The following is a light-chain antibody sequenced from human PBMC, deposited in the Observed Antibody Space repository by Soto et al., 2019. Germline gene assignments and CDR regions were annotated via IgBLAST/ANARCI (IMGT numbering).Light chain of an antibody. CDR3: QSYDSSLSGYV. CDR1: SSNIGAGYD. V-gene: IGLV1-40*01. CDR2: ANS. J-gene: IGLJ1*01. Sequence: QSVLTQPPSVSGAPGQRVTISCTGSSSNIGAGYDVHWYQQLPGTAPKLLIYANSNRPSGVPGRFSGSESGTSASLAITGLQAEDEADYYCQSYDSSLSGYVFGPGTKLTVL.